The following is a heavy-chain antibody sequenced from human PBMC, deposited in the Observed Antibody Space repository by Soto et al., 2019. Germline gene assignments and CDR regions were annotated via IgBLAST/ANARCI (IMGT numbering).Heavy chain of an antibody. CDR3: ARVSSSWGIVNYFDY. D-gene: IGHD6-13*01. CDR2: IYNSGST. V-gene: IGHV4-39*07. J-gene: IGHJ4*02. CDR1: GDSIANTNYY. Sequence: SETLSLTCTVSGDSIANTNYYWDWIRQPPGKGLEWIASIYNSGSTYYNPSLKSRLTISVDTSKSQFSLKLSSVTAADTAVYYCARVSSSWGIVNYFDYWGQGTLVTVSS.